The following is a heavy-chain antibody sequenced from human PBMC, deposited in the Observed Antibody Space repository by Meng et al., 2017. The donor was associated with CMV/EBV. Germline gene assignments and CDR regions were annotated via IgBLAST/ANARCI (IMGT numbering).Heavy chain of an antibody. J-gene: IGHJ4*02. Sequence: VRIQTPGTGLVNAADPLSLPCTVSGGSISSYNWGWIRQPAGKGLEWIGRIYTSGSTNYSPSLKSRVTMSVDTSKNQFSLKLSSVTAADTAVYYCARHGDTAMVVGIDYWGQGTLVTVSS. CDR2: IYTSGST. CDR1: GGSISSYN. CDR3: ARHGDTAMVVGIDY. V-gene: IGHV4-4*07. D-gene: IGHD5-18*01.